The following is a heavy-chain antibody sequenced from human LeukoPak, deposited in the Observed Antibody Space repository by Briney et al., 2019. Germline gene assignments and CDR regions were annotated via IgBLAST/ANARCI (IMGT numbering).Heavy chain of an antibody. CDR1: GGSISSYY. J-gene: IGHJ6*03. CDR3: ARVAVRGYSGYAAPSYYYYMDV. CDR2: IYTSGST. D-gene: IGHD5-12*01. Sequence: SETLSLTCTVSGGSISSYYWSWIRQPAGKGLEWIGRIYTSGSTNYNPSLKSRVTMSVDTSKNQSSPKLSSVTAADTAVYYCARVAVRGYSGYAAPSYYYYMDVWGKGTTVTVSS. V-gene: IGHV4-4*07.